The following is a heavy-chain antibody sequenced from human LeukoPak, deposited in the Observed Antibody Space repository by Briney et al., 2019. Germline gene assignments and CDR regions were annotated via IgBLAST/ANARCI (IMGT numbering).Heavy chain of an antibody. D-gene: IGHD5-18*01. J-gene: IGHJ4*02. CDR3: ARRATTERGHSYGLDF. Sequence: PGGSLRLSCAASGFTFSSYGMQWVRQAPGKGLEWVSSIGSSGSYIYYADSLTGRFTISRDNAKNSLYLQMNSLRAEDTAMYYCARRATTERGHSYGLDFWGQGTLDPVSS. V-gene: IGHV3-21*01. CDR2: IGSSGSYI. CDR1: GFTFSSYG.